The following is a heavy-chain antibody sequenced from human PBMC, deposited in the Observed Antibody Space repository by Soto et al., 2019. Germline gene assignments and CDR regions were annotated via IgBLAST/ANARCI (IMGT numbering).Heavy chain of an antibody. V-gene: IGHV3-23*01. J-gene: IGHJ4*02. CDR3: APYHTVIEVVKVFEY. Sequence: GVSLRLSCSASGFSFSSYAMSWVRQAPGKGLDWVSAISGSGTKTHYADSVKGRFTISRDNSKNTLYLQMNSLRAEDTAVYYCAPYHTVIEVVKVFEYWGRGALVTVSA. D-gene: IGHD3-22*01. CDR2: ISGSGTKT. CDR1: GFSFSSYA.